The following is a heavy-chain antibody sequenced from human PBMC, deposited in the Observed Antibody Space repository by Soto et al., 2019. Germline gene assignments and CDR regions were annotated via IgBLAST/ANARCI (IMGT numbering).Heavy chain of an antibody. Sequence: QVQLQQWGAGLLKPSETLSLTCAVYGGSFSDYLWGWIRQPPGKGLEWIGEINHTGVTKYNPSLKSRVTISVDSSKNQFSLTLNSVTAADTAVYYCARVASLGTVNSWGQGTLVTVSS. CDR1: GGSFSDYL. D-gene: IGHD1-26*01. V-gene: IGHV4-34*01. CDR2: INHTGVT. CDR3: ARVASLGTVNS. J-gene: IGHJ4*02.